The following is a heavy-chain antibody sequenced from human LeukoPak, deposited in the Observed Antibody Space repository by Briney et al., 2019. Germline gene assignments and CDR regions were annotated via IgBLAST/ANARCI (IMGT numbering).Heavy chain of an antibody. CDR1: GYTFTCYY. V-gene: IGHV1-2*02. Sequence: ASVKVSCKASGYTFTCYYMHWVRQAPGQGLEWMGWINPNSGGTNYAQKFQGRVTMTRDTSISTAYMELSRLRSDDTAVYYCARDRGHSNYDFWSGYRSPNWFDPWGQGTLVTVSS. CDR3: ARDRGHSNYDFWSGYRSPNWFDP. CDR2: INPNSGGT. D-gene: IGHD3-3*01. J-gene: IGHJ5*02.